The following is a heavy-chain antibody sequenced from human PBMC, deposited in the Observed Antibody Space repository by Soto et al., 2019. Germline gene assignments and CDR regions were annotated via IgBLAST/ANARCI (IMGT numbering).Heavy chain of an antibody. Sequence: HVQLVQSGAEVKKPGSSVKVSCTASGGTFSRYGFTWVRQAPGEGFQWMGGIIPIFGTTHYEQNFQGRLSITADDYTSTVYMELSSLRSADTAIYFCARTYYQWEALHYFDFWGQGTLVTVSS. J-gene: IGHJ4*02. CDR3: ARTYYQWEALHYFDF. V-gene: IGHV1-69*01. CDR2: IIPIFGTT. CDR1: GGTFSRYG. D-gene: IGHD1-26*01.